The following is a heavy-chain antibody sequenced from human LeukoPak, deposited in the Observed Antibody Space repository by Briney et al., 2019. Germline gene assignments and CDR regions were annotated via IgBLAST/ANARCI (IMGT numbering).Heavy chain of an antibody. CDR3: ATTRDGPFVY. D-gene: IGHD5-24*01. CDR2: INNSGGTT. J-gene: IGHJ4*02. Sequence: GGSLRLSCVTSGFTFSTYAMTWVRQAPGKGPEWVSSINNSGGTTDYSDSVKGRFTVSRDNSKSTLYLQMESLRVEDTAVYYCATTRDGPFVYWGQGALVTVSS. CDR1: GFTFSTYA. V-gene: IGHV3-23*01.